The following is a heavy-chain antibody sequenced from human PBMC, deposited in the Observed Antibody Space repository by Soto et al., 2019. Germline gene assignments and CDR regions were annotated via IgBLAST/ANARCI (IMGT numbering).Heavy chain of an antibody. V-gene: IGHV1-46*01. J-gene: IGHJ1*01. D-gene: IGHD5-12*01. Sequence: ASVKVSCKASGYTFTSYYMHWVRQAPGQGLEWMGIINPSGGSTSYAQKFQGRVTMTKDTSTSTVYMELSSLRSEDTAVYYCARDLSRDIVAPHHHAYWGQGTLPNVA. CDR2: INPSGGST. CDR1: GYTFTSYY. CDR3: ARDLSRDIVAPHHHAY.